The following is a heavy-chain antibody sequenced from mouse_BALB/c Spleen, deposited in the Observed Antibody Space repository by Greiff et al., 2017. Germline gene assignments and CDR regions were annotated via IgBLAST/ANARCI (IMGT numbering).Heavy chain of an antibody. Sequence: QVQLKESGAELVKPGASVKLSCKASGYTFTSYYMYWVKQRPGQGLEWIGEINPSNGGTNFNEKFKSKATLTVDKSSSTAYMQLSSLTSEDSAVYYCTRSFSFTTARDYWGQGTTLTVSS. CDR2: INPSNGGT. CDR3: TRSFSFTTARDY. D-gene: IGHD1-2*01. J-gene: IGHJ2*01. CDR1: GYTFTSYY. V-gene: IGHV1S81*02.